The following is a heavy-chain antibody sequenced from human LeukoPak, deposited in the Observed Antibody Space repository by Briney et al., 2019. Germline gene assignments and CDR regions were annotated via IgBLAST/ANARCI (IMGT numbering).Heavy chain of an antibody. CDR3: ASVDY. J-gene: IGHJ4*02. CDR1: GGSFSGYY. CDR2: INHSGST. Sequence: SETLSLTCAVYGGSFSGYYWSWIRQPPGKGPEWIGEINHSGSTNYNPSLKSRVTISVDTSKNQFSLKLSSVTAADTAVYYCASVDYWGQGTLVTVSS. V-gene: IGHV4-34*01.